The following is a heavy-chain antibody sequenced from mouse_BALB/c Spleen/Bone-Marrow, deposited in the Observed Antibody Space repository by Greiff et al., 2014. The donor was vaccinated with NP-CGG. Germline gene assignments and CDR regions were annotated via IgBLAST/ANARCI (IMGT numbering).Heavy chain of an antibody. J-gene: IGHJ4*01. CDR2: ISSGSSTI. V-gene: IGHV5-17*02. Sequence: EVQGVESGGGLVQPGGSRKLSCAASGFTFSSFGMHWVRQAPEKGLEWVAYISSGSSTIYYADTVKGRFTISRDNPKNTLFLQMTSLRSEDTAMYYCARNHGYGYGYAMDYWGQGTSVTVSS. D-gene: IGHD1-2*01. CDR3: ARNHGYGYGYAMDY. CDR1: GFTFSSFG.